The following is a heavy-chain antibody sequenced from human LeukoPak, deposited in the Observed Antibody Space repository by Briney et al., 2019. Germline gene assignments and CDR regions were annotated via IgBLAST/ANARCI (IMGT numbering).Heavy chain of an antibody. J-gene: IGHJ4*02. Sequence: GGSLRLSCAASGFTFSSYAMSWVRQAPGKGLEWVTVVSADGRTQIYSDSVKGRFTVSRDNSLNTLHLQMNSLKTEDTAVYYCAREFGHSRWYFDYWGQGALVTVSS. D-gene: IGHD4-23*01. CDR3: AREFGHSRWYFDY. CDR2: VSADGRTQ. CDR1: GFTFSSYA. V-gene: IGHV3-30*03.